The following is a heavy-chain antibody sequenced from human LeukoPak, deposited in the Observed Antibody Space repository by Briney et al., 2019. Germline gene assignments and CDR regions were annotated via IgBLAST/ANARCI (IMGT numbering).Heavy chain of an antibody. V-gene: IGHV4-34*01. CDR1: GVSFSGYY. CDR3: AREGTTMIVVVINEGGHFDY. D-gene: IGHD3-22*01. Sequence: SETLSLTCAVYGVSFSGYYWSWIRQPPGKGLEWIGEINPGGITNYNPSLKSRVTISVDTSKNQFSLNLSSVTAADTAVYYCAREGTTMIVVVINEGGHFDYWGQGTLVTVSS. CDR2: INPGGIT. J-gene: IGHJ4*02.